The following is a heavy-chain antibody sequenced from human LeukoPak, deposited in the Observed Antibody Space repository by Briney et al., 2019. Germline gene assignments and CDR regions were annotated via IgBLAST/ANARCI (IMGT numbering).Heavy chain of an antibody. D-gene: IGHD6-13*01. J-gene: IGHJ6*02. V-gene: IGHV3-23*01. CDR2: ISGSGGST. Sequence: TGGSLRLSCAASGFTFSSYAMSWVRQARGKGLEWVSVISGSGGSTYYADSVKGRFTISRDNSKNTLYLQMNSLRAEDTAVYYCARDRSRATAAGSGRYYYYYGMDVWGQGTTVTVSS. CDR3: ARDRSRATAAGSGRYYYYYGMDV. CDR1: GFTFSSYA.